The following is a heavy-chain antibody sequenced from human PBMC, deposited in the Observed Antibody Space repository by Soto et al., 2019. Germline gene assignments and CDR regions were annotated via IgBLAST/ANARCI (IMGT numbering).Heavy chain of an antibody. Sequence: SDTLSLTCTVSGVSISSYYWSWIRQPPGKGLEWIGYIYYSGSTNYNPSLKSRVTISVDTSKNQFSLKLSSVTAADTAVYYCARDHGDYGPLDYWGQGTLVTVSS. V-gene: IGHV4-59*01. CDR2: IYYSGST. CDR3: ARDHGDYGPLDY. J-gene: IGHJ4*02. D-gene: IGHD4-17*01. CDR1: GVSISSYY.